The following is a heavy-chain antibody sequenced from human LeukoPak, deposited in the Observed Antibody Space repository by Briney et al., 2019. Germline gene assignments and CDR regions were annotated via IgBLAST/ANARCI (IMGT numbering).Heavy chain of an antibody. V-gene: IGHV1-8*01. J-gene: IGHJ4*02. CDR3: ARGEYHRSHHMITFGGVIVPLGY. Sequence: ASVKVSCKASGYTFTSYDINWVRQATGQGLEWMGWMNPNSGNTGYAQKFQGRVTMTRNTSISTAYMELSSLRSEDTAVYYCARGEYHRSHHMITFGGVIVPLGYWGQGTLVTVSS. D-gene: IGHD3-16*02. CDR2: MNPNSGNT. CDR1: GYTFTSYD.